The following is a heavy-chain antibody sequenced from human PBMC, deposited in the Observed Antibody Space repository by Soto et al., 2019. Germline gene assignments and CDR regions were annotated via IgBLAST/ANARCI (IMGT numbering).Heavy chain of an antibody. CDR1: GFTFSSYG. CDR3: AKGDYYDSSGYYIN. Sequence: GGSLRLSCAASGFTFSSYGMHWVRQAPGKGLEWVAVISYDGSNKYYADSVKGRFTISRDNSKNTLYLQMNSLRAEDTAVYYCAKGDYYDSSGYYINWGQGTLVTVSS. V-gene: IGHV3-30*18. CDR2: ISYDGSNK. J-gene: IGHJ4*02. D-gene: IGHD3-22*01.